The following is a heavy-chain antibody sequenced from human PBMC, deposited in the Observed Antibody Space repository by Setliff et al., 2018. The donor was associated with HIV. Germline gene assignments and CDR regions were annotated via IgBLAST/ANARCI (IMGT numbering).Heavy chain of an antibody. CDR3: ARGRAAAGTMENYGMDV. CDR2: FSYNGRT. CDR1: GGSISDTSYY. V-gene: IGHV4-39*01. J-gene: IGHJ6*02. D-gene: IGHD6-13*01. Sequence: KPSETLSLTCTVSGGSISDTSYYWAWIRQPPGKGLEWIGSFSYNGRTYYIPSLKSRVTISVDTSKNQFTLKLSSVTAADTAVYYCARGRAAAGTMENYGMDVWGQGTTVTVSS.